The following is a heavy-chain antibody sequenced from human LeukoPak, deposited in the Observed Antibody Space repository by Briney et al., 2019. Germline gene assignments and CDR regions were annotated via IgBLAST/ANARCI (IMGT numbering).Heavy chain of an antibody. CDR1: GFTFSSYA. Sequence: PGGSLRLSCAASGFTFSSYAMSWVRQAPGKGLEWVSAISGSGGSTYYADSVKGRFTISRDNSKNTLYLQMNSLRAEDTAVHYCAKDLGYSYGSYFDYWGQGTLVTVSS. CDR3: AKDLGYSYGSYFDY. V-gene: IGHV3-23*01. D-gene: IGHD5-18*01. J-gene: IGHJ4*02. CDR2: ISGSGGST.